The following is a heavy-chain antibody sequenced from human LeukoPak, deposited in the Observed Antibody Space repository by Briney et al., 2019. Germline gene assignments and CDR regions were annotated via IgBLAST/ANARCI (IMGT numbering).Heavy chain of an antibody. J-gene: IGHJ6*02. Sequence: QAGGSLRLSCAASGFNYSSYTMNWVRQAPGMGLEWLSYISASRGITYYADSVKGRFTISRDNSKNTLYLQMNSLRAEDTAVYYCARGILTGYLPYYYYYGMDVWGQGTTVTVSS. V-gene: IGHV3-48*01. D-gene: IGHD3-9*01. CDR3: ARGILTGYLPYYYYYGMDV. CDR1: GFNYSSYT. CDR2: ISASRGIT.